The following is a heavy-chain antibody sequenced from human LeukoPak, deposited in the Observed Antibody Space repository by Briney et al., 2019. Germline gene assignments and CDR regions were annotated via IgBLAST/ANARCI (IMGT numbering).Heavy chain of an antibody. CDR2: ISGSGGNT. V-gene: IGHV3-23*01. J-gene: IGHJ6*02. Sequence: ETLSLTCAVYGGSFSGYYWSWVRQAPGKGLEWVSAISGSGGNTYNADSVKGRFTISRDNSKNTLDLQMNSLRAEDTAVYYCAKVFTMVRGPYSGRAFWAQGPTAPVSS. D-gene: IGHD3-10*01. CDR1: GGSFSGYY. CDR3: AKVFTMVRGPYSGRAF.